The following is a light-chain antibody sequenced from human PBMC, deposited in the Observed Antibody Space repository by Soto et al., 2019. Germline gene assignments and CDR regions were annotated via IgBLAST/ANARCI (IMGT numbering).Light chain of an antibody. J-gene: IGKJ1*01. CDR3: QQYGKT. CDR1: QSVFSS. Sequence: EIVMTQSPATLSVTPGERATLSCRASQSVFSSLAWYQQKPGQAPRLLIYGASSRATGIPDRFSGSGSGTDFNLTISRLEPEDFAVYYCQQYGKTFGQGTKVDI. CDR2: GAS. V-gene: IGKV3-20*01.